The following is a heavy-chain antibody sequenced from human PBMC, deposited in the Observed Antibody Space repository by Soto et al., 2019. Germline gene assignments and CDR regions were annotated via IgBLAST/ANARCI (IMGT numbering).Heavy chain of an antibody. V-gene: IGHV4-59*12. CDR2: INHSGST. J-gene: IGHJ5*02. Sequence: PSETLSLTCTVSGGSISSYYWSWIRQPPGKGLEWIGDINHSGSTNYNPSLKSRVTISVDTSKNQFSLKLSSVTAADTAVYYCARGGSLNYDILTGYVLGFDPWGQGTLVTVSS. CDR1: GGSISSYY. D-gene: IGHD3-9*01. CDR3: ARGGSLNYDILTGYVLGFDP.